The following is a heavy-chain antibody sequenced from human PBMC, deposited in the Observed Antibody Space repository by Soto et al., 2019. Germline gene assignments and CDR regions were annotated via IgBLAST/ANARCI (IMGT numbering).Heavy chain of an antibody. D-gene: IGHD1-1*01. V-gene: IGHV3-43*01. Sequence: EVQLVESGGVMIQPGGSLRLSCAASGFTFDDYTMHWVRQFPGKGLEWVSLISWDGTSTYYADSVKGRFTISRDNTRNSLYLQMSSLRTEDTALYYCANDKLEEWGQGTLVTVSS. J-gene: IGHJ4*02. CDR1: GFTFDDYT. CDR3: ANDKLEE. CDR2: ISWDGTST.